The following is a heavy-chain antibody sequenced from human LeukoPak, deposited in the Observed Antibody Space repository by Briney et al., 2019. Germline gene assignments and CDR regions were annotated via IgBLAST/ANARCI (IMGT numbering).Heavy chain of an antibody. CDR3: AKAAPDTTYFDY. CDR2: ISSNGDTI. J-gene: IGHJ4*02. Sequence: GGSLRLSCGASGFTFRSYAMSWVRQAPGKGLEWVSAISSNGDTIYYADSVKGRFTTSRDNSKNTLYLQVNSLRAVDTAVYYCAKAAPDTTYFDYWGQGTLVTVSS. V-gene: IGHV3-23*01. D-gene: IGHD2/OR15-2a*01. CDR1: GFTFRSYA.